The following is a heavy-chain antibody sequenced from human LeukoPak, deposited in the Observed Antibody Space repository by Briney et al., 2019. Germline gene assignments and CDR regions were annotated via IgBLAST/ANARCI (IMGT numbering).Heavy chain of an antibody. CDR2: IYHSGST. J-gene: IGHJ6*03. CDR1: GGSISSGGYY. CDR3: ARDRVAAYYYYMDV. V-gene: IGHV4-30-2*01. Sequence: PSQTLSLTCTVSGGSISSGGYYWSWIRQPPGKGLEWIGYIYHSGSTYYNPSLKSRVTISVDRSKNQFSLKLSSVTAADTAVYYCARDRVAAYYYYMDVWGKGTTVTVSS. D-gene: IGHD6-13*01.